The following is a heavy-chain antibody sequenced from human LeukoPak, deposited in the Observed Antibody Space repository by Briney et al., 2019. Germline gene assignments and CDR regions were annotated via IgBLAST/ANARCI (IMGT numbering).Heavy chain of an antibody. V-gene: IGHV4-59*08. CDR1: GVSISGYF. CDR2: IYYTGAT. D-gene: IGHD2-15*01. CDR3: ARHDPVGYYQHGMDV. Sequence: NPSETLSLTCTVSGVSISGYFWSCIRQPPGQGLEIIGYIYYTGATLYNPSLKSRVTMSVDTSKNQFSLKLSSVTAADTAVYYCARHDPVGYYQHGMDVWGQGTTVTVSS. J-gene: IGHJ6*02.